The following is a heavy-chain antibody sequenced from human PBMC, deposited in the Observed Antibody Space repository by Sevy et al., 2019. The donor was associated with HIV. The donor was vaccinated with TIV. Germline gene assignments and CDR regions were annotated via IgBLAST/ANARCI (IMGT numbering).Heavy chain of an antibody. CDR3: ASTDYYGSGSQVLYYFDY. D-gene: IGHD3-10*01. CDR2: ISYDGSNK. Sequence: GGSLRLSCAASGFTFSSYGMHWVRQAPGKGLEWVAVISYDGSNKYYADSVKGRFTISRENSKNTLYLQMNSLRAEDTAVYYCASTDYYGSGSQVLYYFDYWGQGTLVTVSS. J-gene: IGHJ4*02. CDR1: GFTFSSYG. V-gene: IGHV3-30*03.